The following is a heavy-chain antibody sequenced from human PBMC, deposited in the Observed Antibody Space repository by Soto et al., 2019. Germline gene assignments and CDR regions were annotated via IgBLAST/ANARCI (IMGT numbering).Heavy chain of an antibody. J-gene: IGHJ4*02. CDR3: AKEGYSSSWYRLFDY. CDR1: GFTFSSYG. D-gene: IGHD6-13*01. Sequence: SLRLSCAASGFTFSSYGMHWVRQAPGKGLEWVAVISYDGSNKYYADSVKGRFTISRDNSKNTLYLQMNSLRAEDTAVYYCAKEGYSSSWYRLFDYWGQGTLVTVSS. V-gene: IGHV3-30*18. CDR2: ISYDGSNK.